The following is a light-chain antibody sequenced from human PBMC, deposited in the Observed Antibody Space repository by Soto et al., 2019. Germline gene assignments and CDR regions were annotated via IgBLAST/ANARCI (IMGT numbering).Light chain of an antibody. Sequence: DIQMTQSPSTLSASVGDRVTITCRASQNIGGWLAWYQQKPGKAPKLLMYDAFTLESGVPSRFSGSGSGTEFTLTISSLQPDDSATYYCQQFNSYSLTFGRGTKVDIK. J-gene: IGKJ1*01. CDR2: DAF. V-gene: IGKV1-5*01. CDR3: QQFNSYSLT. CDR1: QNIGGW.